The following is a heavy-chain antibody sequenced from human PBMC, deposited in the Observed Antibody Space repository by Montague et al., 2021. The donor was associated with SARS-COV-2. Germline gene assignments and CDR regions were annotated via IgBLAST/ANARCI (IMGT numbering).Heavy chain of an antibody. CDR3: ARDGYNAHQNYWYFDL. V-gene: IGHV4-59*12. J-gene: IGHJ2*01. CDR1: GGSISTYY. CDR2: IYYSGST. Sequence: SETLSLTCTVSGGSISTYYWSWIRQPPGKGLEWIGYIYYSGSTNYSPFLKSRVTISVDTSKNQFSLKLSSVTAADTAVYYCARDGYNAHQNYWYFDLWGRGTLVTVSS. D-gene: IGHD5-24*01.